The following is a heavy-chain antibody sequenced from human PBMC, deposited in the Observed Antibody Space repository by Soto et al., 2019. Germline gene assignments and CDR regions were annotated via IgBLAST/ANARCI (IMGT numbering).Heavy chain of an antibody. V-gene: IGHV5-51*01. CDR1: GYSFTNYC. Sequence: PGESLKISCKGSGYSFTNYCIGWVLQMPGKGLEWMGIIYPGDSDSRYNPSFQGQVTISADKSISTAYLQWSSLKASDTAMYYCARQITGIGMDFWGQGTLVTVSS. CDR3: ARQITGIGMDF. D-gene: IGHD1-20*01. J-gene: IGHJ4*02. CDR2: IYPGDSDS.